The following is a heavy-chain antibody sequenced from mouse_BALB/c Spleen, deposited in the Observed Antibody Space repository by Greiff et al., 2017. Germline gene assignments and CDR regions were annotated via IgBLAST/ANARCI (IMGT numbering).Heavy chain of an antibody. D-gene: IGHD4-1*01. V-gene: IGHV5-12-2*01. CDR3: ARHLELTGTLWFAY. CDR2: ISNGGGST. CDR1: GFTFSSYT. J-gene: IGHJ3*01. Sequence: EVKLVESGGGLVQPGGSLKLSCAASGFTFSSYTMSWVRQTPEKRLEWVAYISNGGGSTYYPDTVKGRFTISRDNAKNTLYLQMSSLKSEDTAMYYCARHLELTGTLWFAYWGQGTLVTVSA.